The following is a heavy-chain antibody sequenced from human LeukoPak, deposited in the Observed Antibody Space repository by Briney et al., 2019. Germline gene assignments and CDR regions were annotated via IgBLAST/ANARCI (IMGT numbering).Heavy chain of an antibody. CDR1: GFIFSDYY. D-gene: IGHD5-12*01. CDR2: ISSSGSTM. V-gene: IGHV3-11*01. Sequence: AGGSLRLSCAASGFIFSDYYMSWIRQAPGKALEWVSYISSSGSTMYYTDSVKGRFTISRDNAKDSLYLQMNSLRAEDTAVYYCARDPGSGYEEHFDYWGQGTLVTVSS. CDR3: ARDPGSGYEEHFDY. J-gene: IGHJ4*02.